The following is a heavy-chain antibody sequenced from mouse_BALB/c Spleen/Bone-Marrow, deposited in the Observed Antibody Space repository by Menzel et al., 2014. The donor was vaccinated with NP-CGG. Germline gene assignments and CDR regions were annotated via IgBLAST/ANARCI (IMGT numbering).Heavy chain of an antibody. CDR1: GYTFTDKW. J-gene: IGHJ4*01. D-gene: IGHD2-4*01. V-gene: IGHV1-69*01. Sequence: QVQLQQPGAEFVMPGASVKMPCKASGYTFTDKWMHWVKQRPGQGLEWIGAIDTSDSYINYNQKFKGKASLTVDASSSTAYMHLSSLTSDDSAVYYCARGGHDFSLDYWGQGTSVIVSS. CDR2: IDTSDSYI. CDR3: ARGGHDFSLDY.